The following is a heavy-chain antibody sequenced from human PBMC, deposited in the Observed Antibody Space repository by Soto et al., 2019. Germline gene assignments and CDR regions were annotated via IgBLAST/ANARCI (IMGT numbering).Heavy chain of an antibody. D-gene: IGHD3-22*01. CDR2: IIPIFGTA. Sequence: QVQLVQSGAEVKKPGSSVKVSCKASGGTFSSYAISWVRQAPGQGLEWMGGIIPIFGTANYAQKFQGRVTLTADESTSPADMELSSLRSEDTAVSYCARVSYYDSSGYPTRGFDYWCQGTLVTVSS. V-gene: IGHV1-69*01. CDR1: GGTFSSYA. CDR3: ARVSYYDSSGYPTRGFDY. J-gene: IGHJ4*02.